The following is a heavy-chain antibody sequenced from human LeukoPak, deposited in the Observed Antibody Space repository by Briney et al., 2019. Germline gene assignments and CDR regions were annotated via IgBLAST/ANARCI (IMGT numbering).Heavy chain of an antibody. D-gene: IGHD6-6*01. J-gene: IGHJ4*02. CDR2: ISGSGGST. Sequence: GGSLRLSCAASGFTFSSYAMCWVPQAPGKGLEWVSAISGSGGSTYYADSVKGRFTISRDNSKNTLYLQMNRLRTEHTAVYRCARGYSSSSWSLFAYCGAGGLVTVSP. V-gene: IGHV3-23*01. CDR1: GFTFSSYA. CDR3: ARGYSSSSWSLFAY.